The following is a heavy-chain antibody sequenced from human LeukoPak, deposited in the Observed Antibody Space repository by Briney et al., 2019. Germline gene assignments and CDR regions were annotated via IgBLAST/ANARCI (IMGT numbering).Heavy chain of an antibody. V-gene: IGHV1-2*02. D-gene: IGHD3-9*01. CDR3: ATSSLYYDILTTRNNLGVGAFDI. J-gene: IGHJ3*02. CDR1: GYTFTGYY. Sequence: ASVKVSCKASGYTFTGYYMHWVRQAPGQGLEWMGWINPNSGGTNCAQKFQGRVTMTRDTSISTAYMELRSLTSDDTAMYYCATSSLYYDILTTRNNLGVGAFDIWGQGTMITVSS. CDR2: INPNSGGT.